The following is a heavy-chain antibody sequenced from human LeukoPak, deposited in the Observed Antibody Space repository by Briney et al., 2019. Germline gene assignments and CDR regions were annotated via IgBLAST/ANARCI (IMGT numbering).Heavy chain of an antibody. J-gene: IGHJ3*02. Sequence: GGSLRLSCAASGFTFSSYWMHWVRQAPGKGLVWVSRINSDGSSTSYADSVKGRFTISRDNAKNTLYLQMNSLRAEDTAVYYCARDKYSGSPNDAFDIWGQGTMVTVSS. D-gene: IGHD1-26*01. CDR1: GFTFSSYW. V-gene: IGHV3-74*01. CDR3: ARDKYSGSPNDAFDI. CDR2: INSDGSST.